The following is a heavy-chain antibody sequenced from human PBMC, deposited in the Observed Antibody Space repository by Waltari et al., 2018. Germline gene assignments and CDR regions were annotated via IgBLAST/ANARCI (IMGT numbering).Heavy chain of an antibody. CDR3: VRDLPHNRFDP. Sequence: EVQVVESGGGLVQPGGSLRLSFAASGDTFSSYWMHWVRQAPGKGLVWVSRVNNDGSSTTYADFVKGRFTISRDNAKNTVFLQMNSLRADDTAVYYCVRDLPHNRFDPWGQGTLVTVSS. V-gene: IGHV3-74*01. CDR2: VNNDGSST. CDR1: GDTFSSYW. J-gene: IGHJ5*02.